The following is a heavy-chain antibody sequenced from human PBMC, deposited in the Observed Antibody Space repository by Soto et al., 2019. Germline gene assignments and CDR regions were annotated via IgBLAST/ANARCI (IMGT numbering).Heavy chain of an antibody. CDR1: GYTFTGYY. D-gene: IGHD1-7*01. J-gene: IGHJ5*02. V-gene: IGHV1-2*04. Sequence: GASVKVSCKASGYTFTGYYIHWVGQAPGQGLEGMGWINHDSGGTTYAQKFQGWLTMTRGTSISTVYMEFSRLRSADTAVPYCARASGTRNWFDPWGQGTLVTVSS. CDR3: ARASGTRNWFDP. CDR2: INHDSGGT.